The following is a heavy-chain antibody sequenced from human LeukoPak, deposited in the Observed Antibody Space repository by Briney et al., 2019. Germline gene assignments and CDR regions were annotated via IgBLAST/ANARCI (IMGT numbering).Heavy chain of an antibody. CDR3: ARGKADYYDSSGRGGQLDP. D-gene: IGHD3-22*01. CDR2: IYYSGST. CDR1: GGSISSSSYY. V-gene: IGHV4-39*07. Sequence: PSETLSLTCTVSGGSISSSSYYWGWIRQPPGKGLEWIGSIYYSGSTYYNPSLKSRVTISVDTSKNQFSLKLSSVTAADTAVYYCARGKADYYDSSGRGGQLDPWGQGTLVTVSS. J-gene: IGHJ5*02.